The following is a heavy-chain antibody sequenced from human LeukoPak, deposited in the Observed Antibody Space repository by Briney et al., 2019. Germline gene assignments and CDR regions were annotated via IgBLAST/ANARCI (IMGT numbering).Heavy chain of an antibody. J-gene: IGHJ4*02. CDR2: INPNSGGT. CDR3: ARGFLLYGAQLGVDY. V-gene: IGHV1-2*02. Sequence: ASVKVSCKASGYTFTGYYMHWVRQAPGQGLEWMGWINPNSGGTNYAQKFQGRVTMTRDTSISTAYMELSRLRSDDTAVYYCARGFLLYGAQLGVDYWGQGTLVTVSS. CDR1: GYTFTGYY. D-gene: IGHD3-16*01.